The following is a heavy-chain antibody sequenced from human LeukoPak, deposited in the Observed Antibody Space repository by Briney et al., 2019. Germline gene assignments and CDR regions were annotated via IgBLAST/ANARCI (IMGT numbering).Heavy chain of an antibody. CDR1: GLTFSSSW. CDR3: ARDLAFSRLDY. CDR2: INPDGIKR. D-gene: IGHD2/OR15-2a*01. V-gene: IGHV3-7*01. Sequence: GGSLRLCCAVSGLTFSSSWMDWVRQAPGKGLEWVASINPDGIKRYSADSVKGRFTISRDNARNSLYLQMDSLRVEDTAFYYCARDLAFSRLDYWGQGVLVTVSS. J-gene: IGHJ4*02.